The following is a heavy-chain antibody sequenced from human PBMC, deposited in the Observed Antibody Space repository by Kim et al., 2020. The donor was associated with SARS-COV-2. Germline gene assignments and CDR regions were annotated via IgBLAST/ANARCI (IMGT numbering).Heavy chain of an antibody. V-gene: IGHV3-30*03. J-gene: IGHJ6*02. Sequence: GGSLRLSCAASGFTFRNYGMHWVRQAPGKGLEWVAIISYDGNHKFYEDSVKDRFTISRDNSKNTLDLQMNSLKIEDTAVYFCARTDFGDIGMDVWGPGTTVSVSS. CDR3: ARTDFGDIGMDV. CDR1: GFTFRNYG. CDR2: ISYDGNHK. D-gene: IGHD4-17*01.